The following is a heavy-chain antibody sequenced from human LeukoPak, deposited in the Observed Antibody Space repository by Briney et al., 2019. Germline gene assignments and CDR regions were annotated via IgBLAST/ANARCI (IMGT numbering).Heavy chain of an antibody. CDR3: ARRHDYGGNTFDY. D-gene: IGHD4-23*01. CDR2: IYYSGST. J-gene: IGHJ4*02. CDR1: GGSISSSSYY. V-gene: IGHV4-39*01. Sequence: TSETLSLTCTVSGGSISSSSYYWGWIRQPPGKGLEWIGSIYYSGSTYYNPSLKSRVTISVDTSKNQFSLKLSSVTAADTAVYYCARRHDYGGNTFDYWGQGTLVTVPS.